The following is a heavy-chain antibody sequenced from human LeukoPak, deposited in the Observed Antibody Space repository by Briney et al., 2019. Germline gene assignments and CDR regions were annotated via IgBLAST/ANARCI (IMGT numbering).Heavy chain of an antibody. Sequence: ASVKVSCKASGYTFTSYDINWVRQATGQGLEWMGWMNPNSGNTGYAQKFQGRVTMTRNTSISTAYMELSSLRSEDTAVYYCARVLSGYYFYYYYGMDVWGQGTTVTVSS. D-gene: IGHD3-3*01. CDR1: GYTFTSYD. J-gene: IGHJ6*02. V-gene: IGHV1-8*01. CDR3: ARVLSGYYFYYYYGMDV. CDR2: MNPNSGNT.